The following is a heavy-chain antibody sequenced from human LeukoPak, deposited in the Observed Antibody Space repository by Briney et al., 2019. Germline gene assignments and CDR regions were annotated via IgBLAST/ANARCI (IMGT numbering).Heavy chain of an antibody. J-gene: IGHJ4*02. V-gene: IGHV1-8*01. CDR2: MNPNSGNT. Sequence: ASVKVSCKTSGYTFTSYDINWVRQATGQELEWMGWMNPNSGNTGYAQKFQGRVTMTRNTSINTAYMELSSLRSEDTAVYYCGRGSQTFDYWGQGTLVTVSS. CDR3: GRGSQTFDY. CDR1: GYTFTSYD.